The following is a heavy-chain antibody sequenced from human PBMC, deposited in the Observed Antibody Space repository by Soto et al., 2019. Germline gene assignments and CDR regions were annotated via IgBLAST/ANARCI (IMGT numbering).Heavy chain of an antibody. J-gene: IGHJ5*02. CDR2: IYYSGST. D-gene: IGHD1-7*01. Sequence: SXTLCLACTVSCGSMISGGYYWSWIRQRPGKVREWIGYIYYSGSTYYNPSLKSRVTISVDTSKNQFSLKLSSVTAAVTAVYYCARDREYHWNYNWFDPWGQGTLVTVSS. CDR1: CGSMISGGYY. CDR3: ARDREYHWNYNWFDP. V-gene: IGHV4-30-4*01.